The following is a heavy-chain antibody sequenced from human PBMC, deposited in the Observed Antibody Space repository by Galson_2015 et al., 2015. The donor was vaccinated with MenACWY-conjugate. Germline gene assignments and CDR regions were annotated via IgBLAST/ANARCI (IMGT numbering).Heavy chain of an antibody. CDR3: AKGTGGGLQGAFDI. CDR2: ISGSGGST. Sequence: SLRLSCAASGFTFSSYAMSWVRQAPGKGLEWVSAISGSGGSTYYADSVKGRFTISRDNSKKTLYLQMSSLRAEDTAVYYCAKGTGGGLQGAFDIWGQGTMVTVSS. J-gene: IGHJ3*02. CDR1: GFTFSSYA. D-gene: IGHD5-24*01. V-gene: IGHV3-23*01.